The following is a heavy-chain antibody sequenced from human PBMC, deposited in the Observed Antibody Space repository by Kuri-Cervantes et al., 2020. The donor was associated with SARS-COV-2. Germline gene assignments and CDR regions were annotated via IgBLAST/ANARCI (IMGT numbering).Heavy chain of an antibody. Sequence: GESLKISCAASGITFSSYAMSWVRQAPGKGLEWVSAITDDGGSTYHADSVKGRFTVSRDNSKTTLFLQMNSLRAEDMAVYHCVKGSAASRPYYFDSWGQGTLVTVSS. CDR2: ITDDGGST. J-gene: IGHJ4*02. CDR1: GITFSSYA. D-gene: IGHD3-10*01. V-gene: IGHV3-23*01. CDR3: VKGSAASRPYYFDS.